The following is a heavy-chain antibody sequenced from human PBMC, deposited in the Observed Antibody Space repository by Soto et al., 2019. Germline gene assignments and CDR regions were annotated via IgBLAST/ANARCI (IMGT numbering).Heavy chain of an antibody. D-gene: IGHD1-26*01. J-gene: IGHJ6*03. V-gene: IGHV1-8*01. Sequence: ASVKVSCKASGYTFTSYDINWVRQATGQGLEWMGWMNPNSGNTGYAQKFQGRVTMTRNTSISTAYMELSSLRSEDTAVYYCASGAGARYSMDVCGKGPTVTVSS. CDR3: ASGAGARYSMDV. CDR2: MNPNSGNT. CDR1: GYTFTSYD.